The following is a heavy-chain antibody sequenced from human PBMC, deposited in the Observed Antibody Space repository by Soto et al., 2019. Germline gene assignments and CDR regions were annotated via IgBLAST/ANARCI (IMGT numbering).Heavy chain of an antibody. CDR1: GGTFSSYA. V-gene: IGHV1-69*06. D-gene: IGHD6-13*01. CDR2: IIPIFGTA. Sequence: SVKVSCKASGGTFSSYAISWVRQAPGQGLEWMGGIIPIFGTANYAQKFQGRVTMTEDTSTDTAYMELSSLRSEDTAVYYCATSRLAAAGTPNEIDYWGQGTLVTFSS. J-gene: IGHJ4*02. CDR3: ATSRLAAAGTPNEIDY.